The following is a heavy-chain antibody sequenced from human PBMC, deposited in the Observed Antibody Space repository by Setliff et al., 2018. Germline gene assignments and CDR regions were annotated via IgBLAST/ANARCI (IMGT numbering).Heavy chain of an antibody. V-gene: IGHV3-20*04. J-gene: IGHJ4*02. CDR2: INWNSGSI. D-gene: IGHD3-10*01. Sequence: GSLRLSCAASGFTFDDYGMSWVRQAPGKGLEWVSGINWNSGSIGYADSVKGRFTISRDNAKNSLYLQMNSLRAEDTALYYCATSLRGDIDYWGQGTLVTVSS. CDR1: GFTFDDYG. CDR3: ATSLRGDIDY.